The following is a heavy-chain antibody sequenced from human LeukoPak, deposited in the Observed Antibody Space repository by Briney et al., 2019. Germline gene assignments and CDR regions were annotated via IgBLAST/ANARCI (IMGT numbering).Heavy chain of an antibody. J-gene: IGHJ6*03. CDR2: IYSGGST. CDR1: GFTFSSNY. V-gene: IGHV3-66*02. D-gene: IGHD6-13*01. Sequence: GGSLRLSCAASGFTFSSNYMSWVRQAPGKGLEWVSVIYSGGSTYYADSVQGRFTISRDNSKNTLYLQMNSLRAEDTAVYYCAKDYWGAAAGTDYYYYYMDVWGKGTTVTISS. CDR3: AKDYWGAAAGTDYYYYYMDV.